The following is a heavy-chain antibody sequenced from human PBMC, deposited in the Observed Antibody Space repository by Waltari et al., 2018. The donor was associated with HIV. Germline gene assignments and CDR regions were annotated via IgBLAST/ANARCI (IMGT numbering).Heavy chain of an antibody. CDR1: GDSISNSNYF. D-gene: IGHD1-26*01. J-gene: IGHJ2*01. V-gene: IGHV4-39*01. CDR2: IYYSGST. Sequence: QLQLQESGPGLVKPSETLSLTCTVSGDSISNSNYFWGWIRQPPGKGLEWIGRIYYSGSTYYNPSLKSRVTISFDTSKNQFSLKVNSVIAADTAVYYGARHALRVGAAYWSFDLWGRGTLVTVSS. CDR3: ARHALRVGAAYWSFDL.